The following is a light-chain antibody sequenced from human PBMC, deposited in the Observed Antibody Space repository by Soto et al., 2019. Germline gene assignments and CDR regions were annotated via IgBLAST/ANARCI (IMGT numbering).Light chain of an antibody. CDR3: SSYVGSNIYV. CDR1: SSDVGAYNY. V-gene: IGLV2-8*01. J-gene: IGLJ1*01. CDR2: EVS. Sequence: QSALTQPPSASGSPGQSVTISCTGTSSDVGAYNYVSWYQQHPGKAPKLMIYEVSKRPSGVPDRFSGSKSGNTASLTVSGLQAEDEADYYCSSYVGSNIYVFGTGTKLTVL.